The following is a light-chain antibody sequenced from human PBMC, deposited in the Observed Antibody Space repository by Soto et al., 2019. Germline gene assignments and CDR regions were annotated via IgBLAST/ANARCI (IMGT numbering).Light chain of an antibody. CDR3: SSYTGSSGV. CDR2: DVS. V-gene: IGLV2-14*03. Sequence: QSVLTQPASVSGSPGQSITISCTATSSDFGGYNYVSWYQHNPGKAPKLMIYDVSNRPSGVSNRFSGSKSGNTASLTISGLQADDEADYYCSSYTGSSGVFGGGNKLTVL. CDR1: SSDFGGYNY. J-gene: IGLJ3*02.